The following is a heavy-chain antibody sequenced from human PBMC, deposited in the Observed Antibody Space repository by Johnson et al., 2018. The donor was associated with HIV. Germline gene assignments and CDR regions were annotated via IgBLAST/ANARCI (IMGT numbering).Heavy chain of an antibody. V-gene: IGHV3-30-3*01. J-gene: IGHJ3*02. D-gene: IGHD2-2*01. CDR2: ISYDGSNK. CDR1: GFTFSSYA. Sequence: QVQLVESGGGVVQPGRSLRLSCAASGFTFSSYAMHCVRQAPGKGLECVAVISYDGSNKYYADSVKGRFTISRDNSKNTLYLQMNSLRAEDTAVYYCASIVVVPAAQDNDAFDIWGQGTMVTVSS. CDR3: ASIVVVPAAQDNDAFDI.